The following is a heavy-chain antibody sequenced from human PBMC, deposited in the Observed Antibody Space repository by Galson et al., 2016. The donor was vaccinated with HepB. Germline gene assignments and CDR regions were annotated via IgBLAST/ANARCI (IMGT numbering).Heavy chain of an antibody. CDR3: ARFPSYCGGVSCSYDDDDY. Sequence: SETLSLTCTVSGGSINNYYWSWIRQPPGKGLEWIGYIYYSGSTNYNPSLKRRVTMSVDTSKNQFSLKLSSVAAADTAVYYCARFPSYCGGVSCSYDDDDYWGQGTLVTVPS. CDR2: IYYSGST. CDR1: GGSINNYY. D-gene: IGHD2-15*01. J-gene: IGHJ4*02. V-gene: IGHV4-59*01.